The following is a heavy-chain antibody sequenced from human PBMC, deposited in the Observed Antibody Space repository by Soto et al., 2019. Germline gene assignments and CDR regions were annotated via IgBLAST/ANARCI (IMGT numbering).Heavy chain of an antibody. CDR2: IIPIFGTA. V-gene: IGHV1-69*01. D-gene: IGHD3-10*01. CDR1: GGTFSSYA. J-gene: IGHJ4*02. CDR3: AREGSTYYYGSGRYYPFDY. Sequence: QVQLVQSGAEVKKPGSSVKVSCKASGGTFSSYAISWVRQAPGQGLEWMGGIIPIFGTANYAQKFQGRVTITADESTSTAYMELSSLRSEDTAVYYCAREGSTYYYGSGRYYPFDYWGQGTLVTVSS.